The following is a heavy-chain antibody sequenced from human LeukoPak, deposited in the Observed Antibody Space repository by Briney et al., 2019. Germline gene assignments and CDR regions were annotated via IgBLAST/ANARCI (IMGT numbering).Heavy chain of an antibody. CDR3: ARGALRTSRRWELLRSGNNWFDP. CDR2: IYHSGST. CDR1: GGSISSYY. Sequence: SETLSLTCTVSGGSISSYYWGWIRQPPGKGLEWIGSIYHSGSTYYNPSLKSRVTISVDTSKNQFSLKLSSVTAADTAVYYCARGALRTSRRWELLRSGNNWFDPWGQGTLVTVSS. J-gene: IGHJ5*02. V-gene: IGHV4-38-2*02. D-gene: IGHD1-26*01.